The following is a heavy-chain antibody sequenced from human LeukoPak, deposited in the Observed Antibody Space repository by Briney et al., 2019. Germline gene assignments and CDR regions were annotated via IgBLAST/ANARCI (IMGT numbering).Heavy chain of an antibody. Sequence: ASVKVSCKASGYTFTSYAMNWVRQAPGQGLECMGWINTNTGNPTYAQGFTGRFVFSLDTSVSTACLQISSLKAEDTAVYYCARVGSSYYYDSSGYSSGGSIDYWGQGTLVTVSS. J-gene: IGHJ4*02. CDR2: INTNTGNP. CDR3: ARVGSSYYYDSSGYSSGGSIDY. V-gene: IGHV7-4-1*02. D-gene: IGHD3-22*01. CDR1: GYTFTSYA.